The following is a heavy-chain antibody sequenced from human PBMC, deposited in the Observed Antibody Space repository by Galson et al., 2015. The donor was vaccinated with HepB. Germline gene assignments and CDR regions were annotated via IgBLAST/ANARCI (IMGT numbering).Heavy chain of an antibody. V-gene: IGHV3-15*01. CDR1: GFTFSGAW. CDR2: IKTKAEGGTT. D-gene: IGHD1-1*01. CDR3: TATLQL. J-gene: IGHJ4*02. Sequence: SLRLSCAASGFTFSGAWMTWVRQAPGKGLEWVGRIKTKAEGGTTDYAAPVKGRFTISRDDSKDTLYLQMNSLKTEDTAMYYCTATLQLRGQGTLVTVSS.